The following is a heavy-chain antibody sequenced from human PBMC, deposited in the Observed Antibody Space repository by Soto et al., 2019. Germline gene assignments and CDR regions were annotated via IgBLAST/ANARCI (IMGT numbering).Heavy chain of an antibody. V-gene: IGHV1-24*01. Sequence: ASVKVSCKVSGYTLTELSMHWVRQAPGKGLEWMGGFDPEDGETIYAQKFQGRVTMTEDTSTDTAYMELSSLRSEDTAVYYCPTDPRHDYSNYYYYMDVWGKGTTVTVSS. J-gene: IGHJ6*03. D-gene: IGHD4-4*01. CDR2: FDPEDGET. CDR3: PTDPRHDYSNYYYYMDV. CDR1: GYTLTELS.